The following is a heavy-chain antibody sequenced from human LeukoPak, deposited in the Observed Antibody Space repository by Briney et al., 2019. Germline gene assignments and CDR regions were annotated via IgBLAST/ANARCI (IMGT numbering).Heavy chain of an antibody. Sequence: ASVKVSCKASGGTFSSYAISWVRQAPGQGLEWMGWISAYNGNTNYAQKLQGRVTMTTDTSTSTAYMELRSLRSDDTAVYYCARDPPPDYDILTGYYKGGFDYWGQGTLVTVSS. V-gene: IGHV1-18*01. CDR3: ARDPPPDYDILTGYYKGGFDY. J-gene: IGHJ4*02. CDR2: ISAYNGNT. D-gene: IGHD3-9*01. CDR1: GGTFSSYA.